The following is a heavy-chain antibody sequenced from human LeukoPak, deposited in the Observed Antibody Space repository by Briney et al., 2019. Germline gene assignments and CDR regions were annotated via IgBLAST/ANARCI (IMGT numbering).Heavy chain of an antibody. D-gene: IGHD6-19*01. CDR3: AGLRGRVAGDFDY. CDR1: GGSISSSSYY. V-gene: IGHV4-39*01. J-gene: IGHJ4*02. Sequence: PSETLSLTCTVSGGSISSSSYYWGWIRQPPGKGLEWIGSIYYSGSTYYNPSLKSRVTISVDTSKNQFSLKLSSVTAADTAVYYCAGLRGRVAGDFDYWGQGTLVTVSS. CDR2: IYYSGST.